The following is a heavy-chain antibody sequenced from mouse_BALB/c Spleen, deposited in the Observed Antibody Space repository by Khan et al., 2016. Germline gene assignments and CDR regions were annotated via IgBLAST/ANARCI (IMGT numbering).Heavy chain of an antibody. CDR3: ARSPYDYDVGFAY. J-gene: IGHJ3*01. Sequence: EVQLQESGAELAKPGASVKLSCTASGFNIKDTYMHWVKQRPEQGLEWIGRIDPANGNTKYDPKFQGKATITADTSSNTAYLQLSSLTSEDTAVYYCARSPYDYDVGFAYWGQGTLVTVSA. CDR1: GFNIKDTY. V-gene: IGHV14-3*02. CDR2: IDPANGNT. D-gene: IGHD2-4*01.